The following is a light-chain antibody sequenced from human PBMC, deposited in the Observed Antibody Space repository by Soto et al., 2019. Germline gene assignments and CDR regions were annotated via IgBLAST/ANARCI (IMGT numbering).Light chain of an antibody. J-gene: IGKJ4*01. CDR2: AAS. Sequence: DIQMTQSPSSLSASVGDRVTITCRASQDINNYLAWYQQRPGKVPKLLIYAASTLQSGVPFRFSGSGSGTDFTLTISSLQPEDVATYYCQKYDIAPRTFGGGTKVEIK. CDR1: QDINNY. V-gene: IGKV1-27*01. CDR3: QKYDIAPRT.